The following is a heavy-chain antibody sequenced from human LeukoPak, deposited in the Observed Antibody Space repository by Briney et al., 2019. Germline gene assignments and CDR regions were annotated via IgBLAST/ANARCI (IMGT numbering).Heavy chain of an antibody. Sequence: SETLSLTCTVSGGSIGSTTYYWSWIRQHPGKGLEWIGYIYYSGSTYYNPSLESRVTISVDTSKNQFSLKLTSVTAADTAVYYCARDRSPSGTSTGNLDFWGQGTLVTVSS. D-gene: IGHD1-26*01. CDR3: ARDRSPSGTSTGNLDF. V-gene: IGHV4-31*03. J-gene: IGHJ4*02. CDR1: GGSIGSTTYY. CDR2: IYYSGST.